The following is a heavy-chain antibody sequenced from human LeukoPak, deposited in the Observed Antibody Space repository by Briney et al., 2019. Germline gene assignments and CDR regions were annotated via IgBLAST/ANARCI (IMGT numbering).Heavy chain of an antibody. V-gene: IGHV3-23*01. CDR3: AKDFGDYDFSSGTSGSLDY. CDR1: GFTFSSDA. Sequence: PGGSLRLSCAASGFTFSSDAMSWVRQAPGKGLEWVSAISGSGGSTYYADSVKGRFTISRDNSKSTLYLQMNSLRAEDTAVYYCAKDFGDYDFSSGTSGSLDYWGQGTLVTVSS. CDR2: ISGSGGST. D-gene: IGHD3-3*01. J-gene: IGHJ4*02.